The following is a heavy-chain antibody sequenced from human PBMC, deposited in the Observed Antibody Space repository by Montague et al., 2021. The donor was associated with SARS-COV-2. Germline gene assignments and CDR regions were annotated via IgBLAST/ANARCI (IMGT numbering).Heavy chain of an antibody. CDR1: GFTFADYP. CDR2: ISEDGYKT. J-gene: IGHJ6*02. Sequence: SLRLSCAASGFTFADYPMHWVRQAPGKGLEWVSLISEDGYKTYYADSVKGRFTISRDNTENSLSLEINSLRPEDTGFYFCAKDGSWAKPGYSSYGVDVCGRGATVTVSS. V-gene: IGHV3-43*02. D-gene: IGHD1-26*01. CDR3: AKDGSWAKPGYSSYGVDV.